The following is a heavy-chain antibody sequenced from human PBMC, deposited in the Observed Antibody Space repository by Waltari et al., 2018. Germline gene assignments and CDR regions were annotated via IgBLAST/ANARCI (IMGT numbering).Heavy chain of an antibody. Sequence: QVQLVQSGAEVKKPGSSVKVSCKASGGTFSSYAISWVRQAPGQGLVWMGRFNPKSGGKTDEAKFQGRVTRTRDTSIDRAYMDLSRLRSDDTAVYYCALGNPPVYGMDVWGQGTTVTVSS. CDR3: ALGNPPVYGMDV. V-gene: IGHV1-2*06. J-gene: IGHJ6*02. D-gene: IGHD4-4*01. CDR1: GGTFSSYA. CDR2: FNPKSGGK.